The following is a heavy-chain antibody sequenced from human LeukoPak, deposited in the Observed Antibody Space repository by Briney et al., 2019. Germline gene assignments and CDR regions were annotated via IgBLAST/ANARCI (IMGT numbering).Heavy chain of an antibody. J-gene: IGHJ4*02. CDR1: GGSISTYY. CDR3: ARERASAGPHFEH. V-gene: IGHV4-59*01. D-gene: IGHD6-13*01. Sequence: SETLSLTCSVSGGSISTYYWSWIRQPPGKGLEWIGYNYNRGTTNYDPSLKSRVTISVDRSKNQFSLSLTSVTAADTAVYYCARERASAGPHFEHWGRGILVTVPS. CDR2: NYNRGTT.